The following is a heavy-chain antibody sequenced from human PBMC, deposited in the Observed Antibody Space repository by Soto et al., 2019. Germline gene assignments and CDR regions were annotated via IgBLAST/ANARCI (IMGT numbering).Heavy chain of an antibody. CDR1: GFTFPSHV. V-gene: IGHV3-23*01. CDR3: ATRQSSVTERYFHF. Sequence: EVQLLEFGGGLVQPGGSLRLSCAASGFTFPSHVMSWVRQAPGKGLQWVSTISDSGEYYADSVKGRFSISRDNSKNTLYLQMNSLRVEDTAVYYCATRQSSVTERYFHFWGRGTLVTVSS. CDR2: ISDSGE. J-gene: IGHJ2*01. D-gene: IGHD2-21*02.